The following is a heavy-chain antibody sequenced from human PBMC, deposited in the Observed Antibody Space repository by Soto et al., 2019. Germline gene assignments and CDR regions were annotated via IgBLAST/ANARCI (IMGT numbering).Heavy chain of an antibody. Sequence: QVQLVQSGAEVKKPGSSKTVSCKASGGTFSNYGISWVRQAPGHGREWMGGIIPIFGTSNYAQKFQGRLTIPSGESMTTAYMDLSSLRSEDTAVYYCARNGLTDAFDYWGQGTLVTVSS. J-gene: IGHJ4*02. D-gene: IGHD7-27*01. CDR1: GGTFSNYG. CDR2: IIPIFGTS. CDR3: ARNGLTDAFDY. V-gene: IGHV1-69*05.